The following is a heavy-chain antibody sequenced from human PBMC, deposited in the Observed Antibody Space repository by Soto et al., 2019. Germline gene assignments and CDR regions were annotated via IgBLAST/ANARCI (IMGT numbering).Heavy chain of an antibody. J-gene: IGHJ4*02. CDR2: ISAYNGNT. D-gene: IGHD6-13*01. V-gene: IGHV1-18*01. CDR1: GYTFTSYG. CDR3: ARVVQQQLPPGSVDLDY. Sequence: QVQLVQSGAEVKKPGASVKVSCKASGYTFTSYGVSWVRQAPGQGLEWMGWISAYNGNTNYAQKLQGRVTMTTDTSPSTAYMELRSLRSDDTAVYYCARVVQQQLPPGSVDLDYWGQGTLVTVSS.